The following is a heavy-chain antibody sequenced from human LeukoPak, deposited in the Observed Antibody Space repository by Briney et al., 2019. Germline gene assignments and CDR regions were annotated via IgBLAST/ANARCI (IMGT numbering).Heavy chain of an antibody. CDR3: ARDPQFPDNYYYYMDV. V-gene: IGHV3-30*04. J-gene: IGHJ6*03. CDR2: ISYHGSNK. Sequence: GGSLRLSCAASGFTFSSYAMHWVRQAPGKGLEWVAVISYHGSNKHYADSVKGRFTISRDNSKNTLYLQMNSLRAEDTAVYYCARDPQFPDNYYYYMDVWGKGTTVTVSS. D-gene: IGHD1-14*01. CDR1: GFTFSSYA.